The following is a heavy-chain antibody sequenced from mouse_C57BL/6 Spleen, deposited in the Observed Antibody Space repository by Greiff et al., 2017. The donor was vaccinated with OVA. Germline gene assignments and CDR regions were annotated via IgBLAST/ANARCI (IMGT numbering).Heavy chain of an antibody. D-gene: IGHD3-2*02. J-gene: IGHJ4*01. V-gene: IGHV1-80*01. CDR3: ARSGSYAMDY. CDR1: GYAFSSYW. Sequence: LVESGAELVKPGASVKISCKASGYAFSSYWMNWVKQRHGKGLEWIGKIYPGDGDTNYNGKFKGKATLTVDKSSSTAYMQLSGLTSEDSAVYFCARSGSYAMDYWGQGTSVTVST. CDR2: IYPGDGDT.